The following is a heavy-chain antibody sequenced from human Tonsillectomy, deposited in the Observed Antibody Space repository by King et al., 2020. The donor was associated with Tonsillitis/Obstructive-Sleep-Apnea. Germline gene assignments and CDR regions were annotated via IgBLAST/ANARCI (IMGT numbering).Heavy chain of an antibody. CDR3: ARHREGSSWLFDY. CDR2: IYYSGST. CDR1: GGSISSYY. V-gene: IGHV4-59*08. Sequence: VQLQESGPGLVKPSETLSLTCTVSGGSISSYYWSWIRQPPGKGLEWIGYIYYSGSTNYNPSLKSRVSISVDTSKNQFSLKLSSVTAADTAVYFCARHREGSSWLFDYWGQGTLVTVSS. D-gene: IGHD6-13*01. J-gene: IGHJ4*02.